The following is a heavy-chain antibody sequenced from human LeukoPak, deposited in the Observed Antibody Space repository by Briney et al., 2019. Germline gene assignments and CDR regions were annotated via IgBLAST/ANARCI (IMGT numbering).Heavy chain of an antibody. D-gene: IGHD3-10*01. CDR3: ATGYHYGSGSYPYNWFDP. CDR2: XDPEDGET. Sequence: KVSXXXLXXXXMHWVRQAPGKGLEWMGGXDPEDGETIYAQKFQGRVTMTEDTSKDKAYMELSSLRSEDTAVYYCATGYHYGSGSYPYNWFDPWGQGTLVTVSS. CDR1: XXXLXXXX. J-gene: IGHJ5*02. V-gene: IGHV1-24*01.